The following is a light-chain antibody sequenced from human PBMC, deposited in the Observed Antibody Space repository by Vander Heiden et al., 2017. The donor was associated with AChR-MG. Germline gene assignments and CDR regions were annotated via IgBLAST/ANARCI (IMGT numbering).Light chain of an antibody. J-gene: IGLJ3*02. CDR2: DVN. Sequence: SALTQPPSVSCSPRPSVTLSCPRTSSHVGSYDFVSCYPPPPVPPPPRLLYDVNERPSGGPDRCSGSTSGSTASLTISGRQAEEEAEYFCCSYAGSITWVFGGVTMLTVL. CDR3: CSYAGSITWV. V-gene: IGLV2-11*01. CDR1: SSHVGSYDF.